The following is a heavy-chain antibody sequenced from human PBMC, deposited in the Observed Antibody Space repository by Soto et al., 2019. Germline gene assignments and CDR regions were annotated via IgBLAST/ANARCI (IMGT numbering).Heavy chain of an antibody. Sequence: GGSVKVYYKASGYPFINYGLSCVRRAPGQGLEWMGWISAYNGDKKYAQNVQGRVTLTTDTSTSTAYMEMRTLRSDDTAAYYCARDGPHITAVGDVWGQGTTVTGSS. CDR1: GYPFINYG. V-gene: IGHV1-18*01. CDR2: ISAYNGDK. J-gene: IGHJ6*02. D-gene: IGHD6-13*01. CDR3: ARDGPHITAVGDV.